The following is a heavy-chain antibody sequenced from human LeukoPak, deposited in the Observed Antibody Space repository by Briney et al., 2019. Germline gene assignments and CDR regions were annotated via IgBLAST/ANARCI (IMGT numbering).Heavy chain of an antibody. V-gene: IGHV3-11*03. J-gene: IGHJ4*02. D-gene: IGHD4-23*01. CDR3: AKPDRHYGGNSPSSFDY. CDR1: GFTFSDYY. CDR2: ISGSSSDT. Sequence: PGGSLRLSCAASGFTFSDYYMTWIRQAPGKGLEWVSYISGSSSDTNYADFVKGRFTISRDNAKNSLYLQMNSLRAEDTAVYYCAKPDRHYGGNSPSSFDYWGQGTLVTVSS.